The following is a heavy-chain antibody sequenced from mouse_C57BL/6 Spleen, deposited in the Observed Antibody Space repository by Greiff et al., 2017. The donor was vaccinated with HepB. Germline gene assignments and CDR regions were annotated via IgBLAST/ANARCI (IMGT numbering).Heavy chain of an antibody. CDR2: ISDGGSYT. D-gene: IGHD2-4*01. CDR1: GFTFSSYA. V-gene: IGHV5-4*03. Sequence: EVMLVESGGGLVKPGGSLKLSCAASGFTFSSYAMSWVRQTPEKGLEWVATISDGGSYTYYPDNVKGRFTISRDNAKNNLYLQMSHLKSEDTAMYYCARGLFGDYAFAYWGQGTLVTVSA. J-gene: IGHJ3*01. CDR3: ARGLFGDYAFAY.